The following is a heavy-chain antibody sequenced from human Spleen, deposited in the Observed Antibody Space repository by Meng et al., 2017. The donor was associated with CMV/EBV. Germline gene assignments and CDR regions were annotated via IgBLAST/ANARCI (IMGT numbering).Heavy chain of an antibody. J-gene: IGHJ4*02. CDR2: ITTYNGDT. D-gene: IGHD3-10*01. CDR1: GYNFRKYA. V-gene: IGHV1-18*01. Sequence: ASVKVSCKASGYNFRKYAISWVRQAPGQGLEWMGWITTYNGDTKYAQKVQGRVTITTDESTSTAYMELSSLRSEDTAVYYCARELARGVHLQFDYWGQGTLVTVSS. CDR3: ARELARGVHLQFDY.